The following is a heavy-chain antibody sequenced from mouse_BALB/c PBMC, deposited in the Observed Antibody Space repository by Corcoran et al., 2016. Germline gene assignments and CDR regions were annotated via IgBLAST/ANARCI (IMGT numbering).Heavy chain of an antibody. J-gene: IGHJ1*01. CDR3: ARKHYGSSYGYFDV. CDR2: INPYNDGT. CDR1: GYTFTSYV. Sequence: EVQLQQSGPELVKPGATVKMSCKASGYTFTSYVMHWVKQKPGQGLEWIGYINPYNDGTKYNEKFKGKATPTSGKSSSTAYMELSSLTSEDSAVYYCARKHYGSSYGYFDVWGAGTTVTVSS. D-gene: IGHD1-1*01. V-gene: IGHV1S136*01.